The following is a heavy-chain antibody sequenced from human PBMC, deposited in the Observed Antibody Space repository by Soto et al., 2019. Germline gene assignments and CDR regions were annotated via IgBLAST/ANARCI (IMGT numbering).Heavy chain of an antibody. Sequence: QLQLQESGPGLVKPSETLSLTCTVSGGSISSSSYYWGWIRQPPGKGLEWIGSIYYSGSTYYNPSLKSRVTISVDTSKNQFSLKLSSVTAADTAVYYCARLDRDGDYTFDYWGQGTLVTVSS. CDR3: ARLDRDGDYTFDY. D-gene: IGHD4-17*01. CDR1: GGSISSSSYY. J-gene: IGHJ4*02. V-gene: IGHV4-39*01. CDR2: IYYSGST.